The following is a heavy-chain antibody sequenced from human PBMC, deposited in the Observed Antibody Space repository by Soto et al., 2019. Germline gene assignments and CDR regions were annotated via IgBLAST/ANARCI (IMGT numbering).Heavy chain of an antibody. CDR3: AGGPRRDLLFDH. CDR1: GFTVSTNY. V-gene: IGHV3-53*01. D-gene: IGHD2-21*01. CDR2: IYSGVSTS. J-gene: IGHJ4*02. Sequence: GGSLRLSCEPSGFTVSTNYMSWVRQAPGKGLEWVSVIYSGVSTSYYADSVRGRFTISRDNSKNTLYLQMNSLRAEDTAVYYCAGGPRRDLLFDHWGQGTLVTVSS.